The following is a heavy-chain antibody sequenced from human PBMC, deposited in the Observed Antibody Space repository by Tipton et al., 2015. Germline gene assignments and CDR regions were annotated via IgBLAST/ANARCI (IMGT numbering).Heavy chain of an antibody. V-gene: IGHV3-53*01. CDR3: ARDGTAHVVNGMDV. D-gene: IGHD2-21*01. J-gene: IGHJ6*02. Sequence: SLRLSCAASGFTFSTAWMHWVRQAPGKGLVWVSVIYTDGSTHYADSVKGRFTISRDNSKNTLYLQMNSLRAEDTAVYYCARDGTAHVVNGMDVWGQGTTVTVSS. CDR2: IYTDGST. CDR1: GFTFSTAW.